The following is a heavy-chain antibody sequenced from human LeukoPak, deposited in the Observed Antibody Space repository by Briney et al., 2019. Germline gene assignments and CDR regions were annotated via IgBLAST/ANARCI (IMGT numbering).Heavy chain of an antibody. CDR1: GGSISRYY. CDR2: IYYSGST. V-gene: IGHV4-59*12. CDR3: ARLEHDYGGPGDAFDI. Sequence: PSETLSLTCTVSGGSISRYYWSWIRQPPGKGLEWIGFIYYSGSTNYNPSLKSRVTMSVDTSKNQFSLKLSSVTAADTAVYFCARLEHDYGGPGDAFDIWGQGTMVTVSS. J-gene: IGHJ3*02. D-gene: IGHD4-23*01.